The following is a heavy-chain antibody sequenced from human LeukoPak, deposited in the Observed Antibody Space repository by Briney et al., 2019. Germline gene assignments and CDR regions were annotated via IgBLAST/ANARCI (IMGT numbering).Heavy chain of an antibody. CDR2: IFPIFRTA. Sequence: ASVKVFCKASGGTFSSYAINWVRQAPGQGLEWMGRIFPIFRTANYAQKFQGRVTVTTDESTSTAYMELSSLRPEDTAMYYCARDRGERDSTWSLPAHGFDIWGQGTMVTVSS. CDR1: GGTFSSYA. V-gene: IGHV1-69*05. J-gene: IGHJ3*02. D-gene: IGHD6-13*01. CDR3: ARDRGERDSTWSLPAHGFDI.